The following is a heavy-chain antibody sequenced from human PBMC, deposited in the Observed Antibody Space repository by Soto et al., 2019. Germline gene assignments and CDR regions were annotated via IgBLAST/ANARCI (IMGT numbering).Heavy chain of an antibody. CDR3: AKDLVNCSGGSCYSPGGYYSSGMDV. J-gene: IGHJ6*01. V-gene: IGHV3-30*18. Sequence: QVQLVESGGGVVQPGRSLRLSCAASGFTFSSYGMHWVRQAPGKGLEWVAVISYDGSNKYYADSVKGRFTISRDNSKNTLFLQLKSLGAEETAVYYWAKDLVNCSGGSCYSPGGYYSSGMDVGGKGTRSPSPQ. CDR2: ISYDGSNK. D-gene: IGHD2-15*01. CDR1: GFTFSSYG.